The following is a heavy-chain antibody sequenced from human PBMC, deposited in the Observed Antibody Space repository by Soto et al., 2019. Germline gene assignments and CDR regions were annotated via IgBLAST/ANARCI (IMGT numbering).Heavy chain of an antibody. J-gene: IGHJ4*02. V-gene: IGHV3-23*01. Sequence: LRLSCAASGFTFSSYAMSWVRQAPGKGLEWVSVISGSGRSTYYADSVKGRFTISRDDSNNTLFLQMNTLRAEDTAIYYCAKSHFPIAASRQPHFDHWGQGALVTVS. CDR1: GFTFSSYA. CDR3: AKSHFPIAASRQPHFDH. D-gene: IGHD6-13*01. CDR2: ISGSGRST.